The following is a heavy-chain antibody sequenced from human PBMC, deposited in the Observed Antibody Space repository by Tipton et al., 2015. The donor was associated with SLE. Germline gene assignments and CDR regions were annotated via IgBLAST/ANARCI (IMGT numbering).Heavy chain of an antibody. J-gene: IGHJ5*02. V-gene: IGHV4-39*07. Sequence: LRLSCTVSGGSVSSGNYHWGWIRQPPGKGLEYIGTAFYSGSTFYNPSLKSRVSISIDMSKNQFSLKLTSVTAADTAVYYCARTLGPVVGHWFDPWGQRSLVTVSS. CDR3: ARTLGPVVGHWFDP. CDR2: AFYSGST. D-gene: IGHD2-15*01. CDR1: GGSVSSGNYH.